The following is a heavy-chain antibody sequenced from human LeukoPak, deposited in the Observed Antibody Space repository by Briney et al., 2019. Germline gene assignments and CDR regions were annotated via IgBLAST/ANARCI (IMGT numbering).Heavy chain of an antibody. J-gene: IGHJ4*02. CDR2: VYWDDDK. V-gene: IGHV2-5*02. CDR3: AHRWQQLFDY. Sequence: SGPTLVNPKQTLTLTCTFSGFSLNTNEVGVGWIRQPPGKALEWLALVYWDDDKRYNPSLKSRLTITGDTSKNQVVLTMTNMDPVDTATYYCAHRWQQLFDYWGQGTLVTVSS. CDR1: GFSLNTNEVG. D-gene: IGHD6-13*01.